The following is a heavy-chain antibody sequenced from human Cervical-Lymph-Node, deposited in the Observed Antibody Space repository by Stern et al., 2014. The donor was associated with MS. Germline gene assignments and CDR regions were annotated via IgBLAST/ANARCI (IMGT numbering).Heavy chain of an antibody. Sequence: EVQLVESGAEVKKPGESLKISCKGSGYSFTSYGIGWVRQMPGKGLEWMGIIYPADSDTRYRPSFQGQVTISADKSISTAYLQWSSLKASDTAMYYCVRHKTVSHGVYYFDFWGQGALVSVSS. CDR1: GYSFTSYG. CDR2: IYPADSDT. CDR3: VRHKTVSHGVYYFDF. D-gene: IGHD4-17*01. J-gene: IGHJ4*02. V-gene: IGHV5-51*01.